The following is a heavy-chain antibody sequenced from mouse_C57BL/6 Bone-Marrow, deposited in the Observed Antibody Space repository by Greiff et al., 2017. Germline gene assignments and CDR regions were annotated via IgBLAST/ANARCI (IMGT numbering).Heavy chain of an antibody. CDR3: ARGGLVLHPVSYFDY. CDR1: GYTFTSYW. J-gene: IGHJ2*01. CDR2: INPNSGGT. V-gene: IGHV1-72*01. D-gene: IGHD2-10*01. Sequence: VQLQQPGAEFVKPGASVKLSCKASGYTFTSYWMHWVKQRPGRGLEWIGRINPNSGGTKYNEKFKGKATLTVDKPSSTAYMQLSSLTSADSAVYYYARGGLVLHPVSYFDYWGQGTTLTVSS.